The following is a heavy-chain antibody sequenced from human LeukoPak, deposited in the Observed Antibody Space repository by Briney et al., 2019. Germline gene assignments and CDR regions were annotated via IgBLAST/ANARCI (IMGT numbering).Heavy chain of an antibody. CDR3: AELGITMIGGV. Sequence: HSGGSLRLSCAASGFSFSSYGMSWVRQAPGKGLEWVSGISANGGSTYYADSVKGRFTISRDNSKNTLYLQMNSLRAEDTAVYYCAELGITMIGGVWGKGTTVTISS. V-gene: IGHV3-23*01. CDR2: ISANGGST. J-gene: IGHJ6*04. D-gene: IGHD3-10*02. CDR1: GFSFSSYG.